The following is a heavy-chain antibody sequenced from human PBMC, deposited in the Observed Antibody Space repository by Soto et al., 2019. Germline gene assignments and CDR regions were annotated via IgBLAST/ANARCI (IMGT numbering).Heavy chain of an antibody. D-gene: IGHD1-26*01. V-gene: IGHV3-74*01. Sequence: EVKLVESGGGLVQPGGSLRLSCAASGFTFSTYWMHWVRQAPGKGLVWVSRINSDGSTTTYADSVKGRFTISRDNAANPVYLQMNSLRAEDTAVYYCVRDLKKGWELPDYWGQGTLVTVSS. CDR2: INSDGSTT. CDR3: VRDLKKGWELPDY. J-gene: IGHJ4*02. CDR1: GFTFSTYW.